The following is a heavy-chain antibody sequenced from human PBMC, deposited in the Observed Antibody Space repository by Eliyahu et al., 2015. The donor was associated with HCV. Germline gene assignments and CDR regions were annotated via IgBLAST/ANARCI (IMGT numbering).Heavy chain of an antibody. D-gene: IGHD4-17*01. J-gene: IGHJ2*01. CDR1: STYA. CDR2: ISYDGNNK. Sequence: STYAMHWVRQAPGKGLEWVALISYDGNNKYYADSVKGRFTISRDKSRNTLFLQLNSLRAEDTAVYYCARGTVYGDSANWYFDLWGRGTLVSVSS. V-gene: IGHV3-30*04. CDR3: ARGTVYGDSANWYFDL.